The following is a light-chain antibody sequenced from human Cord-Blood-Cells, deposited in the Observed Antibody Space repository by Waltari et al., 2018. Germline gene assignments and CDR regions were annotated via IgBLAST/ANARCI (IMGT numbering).Light chain of an antibody. Sequence: QSALTQPASVSGSPGQSITISCTGTRSDVGGYNYVSWDQQHPGKAPKLMIYDVSNRPSGVSNRFSGSKSCNTASLTISGLQAEDEADYYCSSYTSSSTWVFGGGTKLTVL. V-gene: IGLV2-14*03. J-gene: IGLJ3*02. CDR1: RSDVGGYNY. CDR3: SSYTSSSTWV. CDR2: DVS.